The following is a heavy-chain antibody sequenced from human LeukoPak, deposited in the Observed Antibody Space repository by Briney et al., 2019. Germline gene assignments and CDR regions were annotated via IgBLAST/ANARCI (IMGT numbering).Heavy chain of an antibody. D-gene: IGHD3-16*01. CDR2: VNSDESTI. CDR3: ATSRRGAPSD. J-gene: IGHJ4*02. CDR1: GFTFSIYW. Sequence: GGSLRLSCAASGFTFSIYWMSWVRQAPGKGLVWVSRVNSDESTIDYADSVKGRFTISRDNAKNTLYLQMNSLRAEDTAVYYCATSRRGAPSDGGQGTLVTVSS. V-gene: IGHV3-74*01.